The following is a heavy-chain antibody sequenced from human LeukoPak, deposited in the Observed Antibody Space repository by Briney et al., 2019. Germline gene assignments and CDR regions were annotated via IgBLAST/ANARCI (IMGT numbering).Heavy chain of an antibody. CDR2: INHSGST. Sequence: GSLRHSCAASGFTFSSYSMNWVRQAPGKGLEWIGEINHSGSTNYNPSLKSRVTISVDTSKNQFSLKLSSVTAADTAVYYCARTKRNHCSGGSCYSAGWFDPWGQGTLVTVSS. CDR1: GFTFSSYS. D-gene: IGHD2-15*01. CDR3: ARTKRNHCSGGSCYSAGWFDP. J-gene: IGHJ5*02. V-gene: IGHV4-34*01.